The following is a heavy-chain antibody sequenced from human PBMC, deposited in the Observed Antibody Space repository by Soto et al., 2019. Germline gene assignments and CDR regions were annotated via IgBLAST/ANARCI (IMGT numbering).Heavy chain of an antibody. D-gene: IGHD1-26*01. J-gene: IGHJ4*02. CDR3: VRGYSGSYNFDY. Sequence: VRQAPGQGLEWMGWISTYSDDIKYAQTLQGRVTMTTDTSTRTASMELRSLTSDDTAVYYCVRGYSGSYNFDYWGQGTLVTVSS. V-gene: IGHV1-18*01. CDR2: ISTYSDDI.